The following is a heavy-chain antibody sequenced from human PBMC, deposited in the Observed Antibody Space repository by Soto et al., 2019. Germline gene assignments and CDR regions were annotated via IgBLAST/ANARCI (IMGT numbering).Heavy chain of an antibody. CDR1: GFTFRNYA. CDR2: ISGSGGNT. D-gene: IGHD3-16*02. CDR3: AKEGGLRLGELSLYYYYGMDV. Sequence: EVQMLESGGGLVQPGGSLRLSCAASGFTFRNYAMSWVRQAPAKGLESVSSISGSGGNTYYADSVKGRFTISRDNSKNTLYPQMSSLRAEDTDVYYCAKEGGLRLGELSLYYYYGMDVWGQGTTVTVSS. J-gene: IGHJ6*02. V-gene: IGHV3-23*01.